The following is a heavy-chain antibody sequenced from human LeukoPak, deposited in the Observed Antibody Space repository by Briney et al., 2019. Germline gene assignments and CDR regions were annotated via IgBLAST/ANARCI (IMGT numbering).Heavy chain of an antibody. J-gene: IGHJ4*02. CDR3: VKDLRERFTFDY. Sequence: PGGSLRLSCSASGFTFSNHVMHWVRQAPGKGLEYGSFISPTGDATAHADSVKDRFTISRDNSKNTLYLQMSNLRPEDTAVYYCVKDLRERFTFDYWGQGTLVTVSS. CDR1: GFTFSNHV. D-gene: IGHD1-26*01. V-gene: IGHV3-64D*09. CDR2: ISPTGDAT.